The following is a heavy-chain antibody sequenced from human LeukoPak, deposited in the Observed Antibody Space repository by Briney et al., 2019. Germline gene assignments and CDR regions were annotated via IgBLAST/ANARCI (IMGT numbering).Heavy chain of an antibody. J-gene: IGHJ4*02. CDR3: ARGPFVRGAVDY. D-gene: IGHD1-26*01. CDR2: IYYSGST. V-gene: IGHV4-59*01. CDR1: GGSISSYY. Sequence: SETLSLTCTVSGGSISSYYWSWIRQPPGKGLEWIGYIYYSGSTNYNPSLKSRVTISVDTSKNQFSLKLSSVTAADTAVYYCARGPFVRGAVDYWGQGTLVTVSS.